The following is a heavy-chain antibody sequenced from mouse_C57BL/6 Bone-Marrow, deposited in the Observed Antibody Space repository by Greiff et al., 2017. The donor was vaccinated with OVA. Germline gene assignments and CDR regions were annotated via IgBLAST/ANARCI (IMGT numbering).Heavy chain of an antibody. CDR3: ARAPHYYGSQGY. Sequence: VQLKESGPGLVKPSQSLSLTCSVTGYSITSGYYWNWIRQFPGNKLEWMGYISYDGSNNYNPSLKNRISITRDTSKNQFFLKLNSVTTEDTATYYCARAPHYYGSQGYWGQGTTLTVSA. CDR2: ISYDGSN. J-gene: IGHJ2*01. CDR1: GYSITSGYY. V-gene: IGHV3-6*01. D-gene: IGHD1-1*01.